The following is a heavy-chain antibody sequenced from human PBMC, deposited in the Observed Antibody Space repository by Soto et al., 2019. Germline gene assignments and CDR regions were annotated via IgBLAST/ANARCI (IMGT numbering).Heavy chain of an antibody. J-gene: IGHJ6*02. Sequence: PSDTLSLTCAVPGCSISSTNWWSWVRQPPGKGLEWIGEIYHSGSTNYNPSLKSRVTISVDKSKNQFSLKLSSVTAADTAVYYCARDLWGYCGTDCYPLDVWGQGTTVT. CDR2: IYHSGST. V-gene: IGHV4-4*02. CDR1: GCSISSTNW. D-gene: IGHD2-21*02. CDR3: ARDLWGYCGTDCYPLDV.